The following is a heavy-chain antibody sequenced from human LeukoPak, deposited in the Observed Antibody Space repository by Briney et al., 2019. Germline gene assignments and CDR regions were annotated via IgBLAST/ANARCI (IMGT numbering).Heavy chain of an antibody. V-gene: IGHV4-61*02. CDR1: GGSISSGSYY. J-gene: IGHJ4*02. CDR2: IYTSGST. CDR3: ARGRDSSGYDFDY. D-gene: IGHD3-22*01. Sequence: PSETLSLTCTVSGGSISSGSYYWSWIRQPAGQGLEWIGRIYTSGSTNYNPSLKSRVTISVDTSKNQFSLKLSSVTGADTAVYYCARGRDSSGYDFDYWGQGTLVTVSS.